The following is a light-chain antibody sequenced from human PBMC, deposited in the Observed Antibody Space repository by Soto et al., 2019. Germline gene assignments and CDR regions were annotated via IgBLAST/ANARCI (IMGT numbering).Light chain of an antibody. Sequence: ETVMTQSPATLSVSPGERATLSCRASQSVNTKLAWFQHKVGQAPRLLIYGASTRATGIPTRFSGSGSGTEFTLTISSLQSEDFALYVCQQYNNRYTFGQGTKLEIK. CDR1: QSVNTK. J-gene: IGKJ2*01. CDR3: QQYNNRYT. V-gene: IGKV3-15*01. CDR2: GAS.